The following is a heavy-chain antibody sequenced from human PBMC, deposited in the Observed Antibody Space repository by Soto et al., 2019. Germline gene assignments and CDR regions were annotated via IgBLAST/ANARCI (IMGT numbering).Heavy chain of an antibody. J-gene: IGHJ6*03. CDR1: GGSFSGYY. CDR2: INHSGST. V-gene: IGHV4-34*01. D-gene: IGHD2-2*01. CDR3: AREGEDCSSTSCYVHYYYYMDV. Sequence: SETLSLTCAVYGGSFSGYYWSWIRQPPGKGLEWIGEINHSGSTNYNPSLKSRVTISVDTSKNQFSLTLSSVTAADTAVYYCAREGEDCSSTSCYVHYYYYMDVWGKGTTVT.